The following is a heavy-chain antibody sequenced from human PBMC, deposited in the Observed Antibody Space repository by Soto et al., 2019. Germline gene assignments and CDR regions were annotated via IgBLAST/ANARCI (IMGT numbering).Heavy chain of an antibody. CDR2: ISAYNGNT. CDR1: GYTFTSYG. Sequence: ASVKVSCKASGYTFTSYGISWVRQAPGQGLEWMGWISAYNGNTNYAQKLQGRVTMTTDTSTSTAYMELRSLRSDDTAVYYCARDSYDFLSGYLDYWGQGTLVTVSS. CDR3: ARDSYDFLSGYLDY. V-gene: IGHV1-18*01. D-gene: IGHD3-3*01. J-gene: IGHJ4*02.